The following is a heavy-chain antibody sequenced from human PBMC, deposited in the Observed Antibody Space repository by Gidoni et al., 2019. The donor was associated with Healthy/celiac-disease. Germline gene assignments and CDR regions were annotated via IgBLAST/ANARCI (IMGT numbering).Heavy chain of an antibody. D-gene: IGHD4-17*01. Sequence: QVQLVQSGAEVKKPGASVKVSCKASGYTFTSYYMHWVRQAPGQGLEWMGIINPSGGSTSYAQKFQGRVTMTRDTSTSTVYMELSSLRSEDTAVYYCARDSAVTKTSQETGMDVWGQGTTVTVSS. CDR2: INPSGGST. CDR1: GYTFTSYY. CDR3: ARDSAVTKTSQETGMDV. V-gene: IGHV1-46*01. J-gene: IGHJ6*02.